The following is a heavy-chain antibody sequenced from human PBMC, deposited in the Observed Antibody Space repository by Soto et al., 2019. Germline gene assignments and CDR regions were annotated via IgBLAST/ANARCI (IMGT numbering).Heavy chain of an antibody. D-gene: IGHD5-18*01. CDR1: GFTFSSYA. CDR3: AKDSGYSYGYDYFDY. CDR2: ISGSGGST. V-gene: IGHV3-23*01. Sequence: EVQLLESGGGLVQPGGSLRLSCAASGFTFSSYAMSWVRQAPGKGLEWVSGISGSGGSTNYADSVKGRFTISRDNSXXTLYLQMNSLRAEDTAVYYCAKDSGYSYGYDYFDYWGQGTLVTVSS. J-gene: IGHJ4*02.